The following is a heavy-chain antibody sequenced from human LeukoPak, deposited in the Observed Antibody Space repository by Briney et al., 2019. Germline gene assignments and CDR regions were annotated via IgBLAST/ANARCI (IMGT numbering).Heavy chain of an antibody. D-gene: IGHD3-10*01. J-gene: IGHJ4*02. CDR1: GYTFTGYY. CDR3: ARGPVLLWFGELWDY. CDR2: INPNSGGT. Sequence: GASVKVSCKASGYTFTGYYMHWVRQAPGQGLEWMGWINPNSGGTNYAQKFQGRVTMTRDTSISTAYMELSRLRSDDTAVYYCARGPVLLWFGELWDYWGQGTLVTVSS. V-gene: IGHV1-2*02.